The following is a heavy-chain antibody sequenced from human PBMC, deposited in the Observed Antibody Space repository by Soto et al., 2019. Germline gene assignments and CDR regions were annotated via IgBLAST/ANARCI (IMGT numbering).Heavy chain of an antibody. V-gene: IGHV3-23*01. D-gene: IGHD1-1*01. CDR1: GFTFSSYA. J-gene: IGHJ1*01. CDR2: ISGSGGST. Sequence: GGSLSLSCPASGFTFSSYAMTWVRQAPGKGLEWVSAISGSGGSTYYADSVKGRFTISRDNSKNTLYLQMNSLRAEDTAVYYCAKFINYLYFQHWGQGTLVTVSS. CDR3: AKFINYLYFQH.